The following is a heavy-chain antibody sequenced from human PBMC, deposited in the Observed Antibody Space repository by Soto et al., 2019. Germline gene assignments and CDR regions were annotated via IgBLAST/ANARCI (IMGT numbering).Heavy chain of an antibody. V-gene: IGHV1-69*01. CDR1: GGTFSSYA. Sequence: QVQLVQSGAEVKKPGSSVKVSCKTSGGTFSSYAISWVRQAPGQGLEWMGGIIPIFGTANYAQKFQGRVTITADESTSTAYMELSSQRSEYTAVYYCATQGWGGYYYYGMDVWGQGTTVTVSS. J-gene: IGHJ6*02. D-gene: IGHD3-10*01. CDR3: ATQGWGGYYYYGMDV. CDR2: IIPIFGTA.